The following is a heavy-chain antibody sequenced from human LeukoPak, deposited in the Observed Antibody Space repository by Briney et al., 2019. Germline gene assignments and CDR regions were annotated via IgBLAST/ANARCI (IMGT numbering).Heavy chain of an antibody. J-gene: IGHJ4*02. Sequence: PSETLSLTCTVSGGSIRSYYWSWIRHPAGKGLEWIGRIYTSGSTNYNPSLKSRVTMSVDTSKNQFSLKLSSVTAADTAVYYCARGGLRQALGYWGQGTLVTVSS. D-gene: IGHD5-12*01. CDR2: IYTSGST. CDR1: GGSIRSYY. V-gene: IGHV4-4*07. CDR3: ARGGLRQALGY.